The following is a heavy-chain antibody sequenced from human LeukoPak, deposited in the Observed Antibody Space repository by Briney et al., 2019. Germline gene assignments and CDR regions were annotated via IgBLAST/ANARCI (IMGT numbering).Heavy chain of an antibody. D-gene: IGHD3-3*01. V-gene: IGHV1-69*13. CDR2: IIPIFGTA. Sequence: SVKVSCKASGYTFTSYAMNWVRQAPGQGLEWMGGIIPIFGTANYAQKFQGRVTITADESTSTAYMELSSLRSEDTAVYYCARDGGPIIRFLEWSSSNWFDPWGQGTLVTVSS. CDR3: ARDGGPIIRFLEWSSSNWFDP. CDR1: GYTFTSYA. J-gene: IGHJ5*02.